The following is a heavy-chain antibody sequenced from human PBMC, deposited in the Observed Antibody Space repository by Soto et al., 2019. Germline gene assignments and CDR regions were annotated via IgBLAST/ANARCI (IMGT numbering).Heavy chain of an antibody. Sequence: VQLVESGGGVVQPGRSLRLSCAASGFTFSDYAMHWVRQAPGKGLEWVAVVSHDGRNTHYADSVKGRFTISRDSSKKTVYLAMTSLRAEDPADYYCAKGGRQWLVTSDFNYWGQGALVTVSS. CDR3: AKGGRQWLVTSDFNY. D-gene: IGHD6-19*01. V-gene: IGHV3-30*18. CDR1: GFTFSDYA. CDR2: VSHDGRNT. J-gene: IGHJ4*02.